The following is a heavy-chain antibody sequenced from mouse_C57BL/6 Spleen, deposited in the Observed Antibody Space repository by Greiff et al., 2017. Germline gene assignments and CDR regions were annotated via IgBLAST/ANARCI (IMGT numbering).Heavy chain of an antibody. CDR3: AKGGGYGEGRYAMDY. D-gene: IGHD2-2*01. J-gene: IGHJ4*01. Sequence: VQLQQSGPELVKPGASVTISCKASGYSFTGYYMHWVKQSPGNILDWIGYISPYNGVSSYNQKFKGKATLTVDKSSSTDYMEHRNLTSEVSAVYDGAKGGGYGEGRYAMDYWGQGTSVTVSA. V-gene: IGHV1-31*01. CDR1: GYSFTGYY. CDR2: ISPYNGVS.